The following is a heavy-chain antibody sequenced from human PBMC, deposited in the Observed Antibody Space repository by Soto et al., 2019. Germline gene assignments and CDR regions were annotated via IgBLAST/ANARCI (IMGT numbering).Heavy chain of an antibody. CDR1: CGSINSGGYF. Sequence: QVQLQESGPGLVRPSETLSLTCSVSCGSINSGGYFWSWIRQHPGKGLEWIGYIYYSGTTYYTPPLTSRVNISIDSSKNQFSLKLTYVTAADTAVYYCARFLTGYRFDTWGQGTLVTVSS. D-gene: IGHD3-9*01. V-gene: IGHV4-31*03. CDR2: IYYSGTT. CDR3: ARFLTGYRFDT. J-gene: IGHJ5*02.